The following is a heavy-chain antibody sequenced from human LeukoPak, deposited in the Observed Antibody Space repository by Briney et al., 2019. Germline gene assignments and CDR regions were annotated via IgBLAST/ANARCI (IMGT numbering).Heavy chain of an antibody. CDR3: AREAYGSGSYWSPNWFDP. J-gene: IGHJ5*02. CDR2: IKQDGSEK. D-gene: IGHD3-10*01. Sequence: GGSLRLSCAASGFTFSSYWMSWVRQAPGKGLEWGANIKQDGSEKYYVDSVKGRFTISRDNARNSLYLQMNSLRAEDTAVYYCAREAYGSGSYWSPNWFDPWGQGTLVTVSS. CDR1: GFTFSSYW. V-gene: IGHV3-7*03.